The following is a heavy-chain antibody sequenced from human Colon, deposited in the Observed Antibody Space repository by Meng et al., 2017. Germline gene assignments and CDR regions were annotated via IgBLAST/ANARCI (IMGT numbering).Heavy chain of an antibody. CDR2: IYHSGST. CDR1: GGSISSSNW. CDR3: ARDSRWLESYYFDY. Sequence: QGPLHEVGPGLGEPSGTLSLTGAVSGGSISSSNWWSWVRQPPGKGLEWIGEIYHSGSTNYNPSLKSRVTISVDKSKNQFSLKLSSVTAADTAVYYCARDSRWLESYYFDYWGQGTLVTVSS. J-gene: IGHJ4*02. V-gene: IGHV4-4*02. D-gene: IGHD6-19*01.